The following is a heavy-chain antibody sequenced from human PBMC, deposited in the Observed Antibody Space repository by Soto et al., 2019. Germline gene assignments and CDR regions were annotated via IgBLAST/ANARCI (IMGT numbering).Heavy chain of an antibody. CDR2: ILNSGRA. CDR3: ARTSWFGELSFDY. Sequence: SETLSLTCSVSGGSIISGDNYWSWIRQPPGKGLECIGYILNSGRAHYTPSLRSRLAISVDTSRNQFSLKLSSVTAADTAVYYCARTSWFGELSFDYWGLGTLVTVSS. V-gene: IGHV4-30-4*01. D-gene: IGHD3-10*01. CDR1: GGSIISGDNY. J-gene: IGHJ4*02.